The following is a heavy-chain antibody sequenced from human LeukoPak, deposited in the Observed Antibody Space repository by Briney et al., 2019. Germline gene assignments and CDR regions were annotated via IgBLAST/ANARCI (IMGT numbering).Heavy chain of an antibody. D-gene: IGHD5-24*01. V-gene: IGHV1-69*05. CDR3: ARSQRAGYNVYYFDS. CDR1: GGTFSSYG. Sequence: GASVKVSCKPSGGTFSSYGVSWVRQAPGQGLEWMGGIIPIFRTTNYAHTFRGRVTITTDESTSTVYMELSSLRSEDTAVYYCARSQRAGYNVYYFDSWGQGTLVTVSS. CDR2: IIPIFRTT. J-gene: IGHJ4*02.